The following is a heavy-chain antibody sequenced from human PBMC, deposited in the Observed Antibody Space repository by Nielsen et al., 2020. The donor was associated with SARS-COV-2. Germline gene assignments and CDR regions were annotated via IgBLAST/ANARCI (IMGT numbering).Heavy chain of an antibody. CDR3: ARETLDYTSSFVDY. CDR1: GFTFSSHA. V-gene: IGHV3-30*04. D-gene: IGHD4-11*01. Sequence: GSLRLSCAASGFTFSSHAMHWVRQAPGKGLEWLAIISYDGNKHYADSVKGRFTISRDNSKDTLYLQMDSLRPEDTAIYFCARETLDYTSSFVDYWGQGTLVTVSS. J-gene: IGHJ4*02. CDR2: ISYDGNK.